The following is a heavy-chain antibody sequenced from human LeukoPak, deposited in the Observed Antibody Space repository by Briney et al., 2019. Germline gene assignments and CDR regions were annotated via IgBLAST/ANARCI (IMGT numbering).Heavy chain of an antibody. CDR1: GGSISSGLYS. CDR3: ARDSSGWYFFDY. Sequence: PSETRSLTCDVSGGSISSGLYSWSWIRQPLGKGLEWIGYIYHTGSTYYHPSLKSRVTISIDTSKNQFSLKLSSVIAADTAVYYCARDSSGWYFFDYWGQGTLVSVSS. J-gene: IGHJ4*02. D-gene: IGHD6-19*01. V-gene: IGHV4-30-2*01. CDR2: IYHTGST.